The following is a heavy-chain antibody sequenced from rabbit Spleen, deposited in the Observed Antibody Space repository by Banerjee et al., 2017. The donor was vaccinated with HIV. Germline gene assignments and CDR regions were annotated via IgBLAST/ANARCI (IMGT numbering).Heavy chain of an antibody. Sequence: QQQLEESGGGLVKPGGTLTLTCTVSGFSFSSIHWICWVRQAPGKGLEWIGCIATGIGSTAYASWAKGRFTISKSSSSTVTLQMTSLTAADTATYFCARGSAAMAMVITGFYLTLWGPGTLVTVS. CDR1: GFSFSSIHW. D-gene: IGHD2-1*01. V-gene: IGHV1S45*01. CDR2: IATGIGST. J-gene: IGHJ4*01. CDR3: ARGSAAMAMVITGFYLTL.